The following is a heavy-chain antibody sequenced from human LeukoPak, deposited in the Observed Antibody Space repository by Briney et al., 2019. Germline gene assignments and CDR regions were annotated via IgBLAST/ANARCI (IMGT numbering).Heavy chain of an antibody. J-gene: IGHJ6*03. CDR1: GGSISSSSYY. Sequence: PSETLSLTCTVTGGSISSSSYYWGWIRQPPGKGLEWLGSIYYSGTTYYNPSLESRVTISEDTSKNQFSLMLRSVTAADTAVYFCARQASDYFYYYMDVWGKGTTVTVSS. CDR3: ARQASDYFYYYMDV. CDR2: IYYSGTT. V-gene: IGHV4-39*01.